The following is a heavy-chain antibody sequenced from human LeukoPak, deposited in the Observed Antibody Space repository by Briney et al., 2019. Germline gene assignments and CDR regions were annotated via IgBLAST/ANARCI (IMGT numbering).Heavy chain of an antibody. Sequence: LSLTCAVSGGSFSGYYWSWVRQAPGKGLEWVAIISYGGSKKYYADSVKGRFTISRDNSKNTLYLQMDSLRGEDTAVYYCAREQYNSLYFDYWGQGTLVTGSS. V-gene: IGHV3-30*03. CDR3: AREQYNSLYFDY. J-gene: IGHJ4*02. D-gene: IGHD1-14*01. CDR2: ISYGGSKK. CDR1: GGSFSGYY.